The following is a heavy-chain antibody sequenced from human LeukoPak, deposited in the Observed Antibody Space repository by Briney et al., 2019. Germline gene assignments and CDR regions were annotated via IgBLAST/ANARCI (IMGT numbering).Heavy chain of an antibody. V-gene: IGHV3-74*01. J-gene: IGHJ4*02. Sequence: PGGSLRLSCAASGFTFSSFWMHWVRQAPGKGLVWVSRINTDGSSTSYADSVKGRFTISRDNARNTLSLQMNSLKAEDTAVYYCAKINSGSYTDYWGQGTLVTVSS. CDR3: AKINSGSYTDY. D-gene: IGHD1-26*01. CDR2: INTDGSST. CDR1: GFTFSSFW.